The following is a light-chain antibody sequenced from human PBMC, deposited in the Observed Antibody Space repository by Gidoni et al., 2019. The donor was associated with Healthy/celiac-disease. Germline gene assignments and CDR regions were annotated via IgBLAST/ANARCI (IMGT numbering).Light chain of an antibody. CDR3: QQYGSSPWT. CDR1: QSVSSSY. V-gene: IGKV3-20*01. J-gene: IGKJ1*01. Sequence: PGTLSLSPGERATLSCRASQSVSSSYLAWYQQKPGQAPRLLIYGASSRATGIPDRFSGSGYGTDFTLTISRLEPEDFAVYYCQQYGSSPWTFXQXTKVEIK. CDR2: GAS.